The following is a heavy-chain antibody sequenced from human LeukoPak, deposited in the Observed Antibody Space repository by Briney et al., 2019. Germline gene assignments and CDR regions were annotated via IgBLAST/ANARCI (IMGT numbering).Heavy chain of an antibody. D-gene: IGHD3-16*02. J-gene: IGHJ3*02. CDR3: ARSSPDYVWGSYRPGAFDI. CDR2: ISAYNGNT. CDR1: GYTFTSYG. Sequence: ASVKVSCKASGYTFTSYGISWVRQAPGQGLEWMGWISAYNGNTNYAQKLQGRVTVTTDTSTSTAYMELRSLRSDDTAVYYCARSSPDYVWGSYRPGAFDIWGQGTMVTVSS. V-gene: IGHV1-18*01.